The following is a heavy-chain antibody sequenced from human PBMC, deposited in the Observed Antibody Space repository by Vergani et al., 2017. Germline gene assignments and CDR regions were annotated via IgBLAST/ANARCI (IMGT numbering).Heavy chain of an antibody. J-gene: IGHJ3*02. CDR3: ARGTVDYYGSGSFGLDAFDI. D-gene: IGHD3-10*01. CDR2: IIPIFGTA. V-gene: IGHV1-69*01. Sequence: QVQLVQSGVEVKKPGSSVKVSCKASGGTFSSYAISWVRQAPGQGLEWMGGIIPIFGTANYAQKFQGRVTITADESTSTAYMELSSLRSEDTAVYYCARGTVDYYGSGSFGLDAFDIWGQGTMVTVSS. CDR1: GGTFSSYA.